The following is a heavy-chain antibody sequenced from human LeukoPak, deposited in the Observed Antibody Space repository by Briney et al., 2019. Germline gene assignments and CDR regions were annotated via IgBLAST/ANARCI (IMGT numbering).Heavy chain of an antibody. CDR3: ARDAGHQVSRRNYYAMDV. V-gene: IGHV4-38-2*02. J-gene: IGHJ6*02. CDR2: FYHSGST. D-gene: IGHD2-2*01. CDR1: GYSISSGYY. Sequence: PSETLSLTCTVSGYSISSGYYWGWIRQPPGKGLEWIGSFYHSGSTYYNPSLKSRVTISVDTSKNQFSLKLSSVTAADTAVYYCARDAGHQVSRRNYYAMDVWGQGTTVTVSS.